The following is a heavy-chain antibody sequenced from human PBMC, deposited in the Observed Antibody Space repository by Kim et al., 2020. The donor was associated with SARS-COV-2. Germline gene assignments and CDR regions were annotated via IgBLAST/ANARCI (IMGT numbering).Heavy chain of an antibody. CDR3: AIWVGGCY. D-gene: IGHD3-16*01. CDR1: GYTFSSSL. J-gene: IGHJ4*02. CDR2: ISPYNGNT. V-gene: IGHV1-18*01. Sequence: SVKVSCKASGYTFSSSLITWVRQAPGQGLEWMGWISPYNGNTNYAQKVQGRVTMTTDTSTSTAYMELRSLRSDDTAVYYCAIWVGGCYWGQGTLVTVSS.